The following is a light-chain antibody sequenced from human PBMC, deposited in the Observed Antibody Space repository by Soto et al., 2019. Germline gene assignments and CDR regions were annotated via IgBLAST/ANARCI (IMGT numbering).Light chain of an antibody. CDR2: GSS. CDR1: QSVSSS. Sequence: EVVMTQSPATLSVSPGDTATLSCRASQSVSSSLAWYQQKPGQPPRLLIYGSSTRATGVPARFSGSGSGTEFTLTISRLQSEDFAVYYCQQYYNWPPDTFGQGTRLEIK. J-gene: IGKJ5*01. CDR3: QQYYNWPPDT. V-gene: IGKV3-15*01.